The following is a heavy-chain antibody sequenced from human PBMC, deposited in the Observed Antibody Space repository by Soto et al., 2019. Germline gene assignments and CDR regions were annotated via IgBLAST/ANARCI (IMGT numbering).Heavy chain of an antibody. V-gene: IGHV2-5*02. J-gene: IGHJ6*02. CDR2: IYWDDDK. Sequence: QITLKESGPTLVKPTQTLTLTCTFSGFSLSTTGVGVGWIRQPPGKALEWLALIYWDDDKLYSPSLKSRLTSTKGNSKNQVVLTLTDMDPVDTASYYCAQRREILGLVYGMDVWGQGTTVTVSS. D-gene: IGHD3-3*01. CDR3: AQRREILGLVYGMDV. CDR1: GFSLSTTGVG.